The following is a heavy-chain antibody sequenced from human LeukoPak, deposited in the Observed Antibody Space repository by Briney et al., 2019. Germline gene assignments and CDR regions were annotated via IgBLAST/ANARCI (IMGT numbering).Heavy chain of an antibody. Sequence: SETLSLTCTVSGGSISSGGYYWSWIRQHPGKGLEWIGYIYYSGSTYYNPSLKSRVTISVDTSKNQSSLKLSSVTAADTAVYYCAREIRVPAAIGKAADWFDPWGQGTLVTVSS. CDR1: GGSISSGGYY. J-gene: IGHJ5*02. CDR3: AREIRVPAAIGKAADWFDP. CDR2: IYYSGST. D-gene: IGHD2-2*01. V-gene: IGHV4-31*03.